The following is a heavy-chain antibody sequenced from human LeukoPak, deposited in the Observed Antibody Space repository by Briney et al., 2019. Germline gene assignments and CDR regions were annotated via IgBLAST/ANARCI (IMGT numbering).Heavy chain of an antibody. CDR3: AKGMVRGVPGDY. CDR1: GFTSIAYA. CDR2: ISGSGGST. Sequence: GGSLRLSCVGSGFTSIAYALTWARQAPGKGLEWVSAISGSGGSTYYADSVKGRSTISRDNSKNTLYLQMNSLRAEDTAVYYCAKGMVRGVPGDYWGQGTLVTVSS. V-gene: IGHV3-23*01. J-gene: IGHJ4*02. D-gene: IGHD3-10*01.